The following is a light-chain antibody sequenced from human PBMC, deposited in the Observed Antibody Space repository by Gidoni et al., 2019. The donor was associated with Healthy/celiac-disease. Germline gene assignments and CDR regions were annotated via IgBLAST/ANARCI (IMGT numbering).Light chain of an antibody. Sequence: EIVLTQSPATLSFSPGERATLSCRASQSVSSYLAWYQQKPGQAPRLLIYDASNRATGIPARFSGSGSGTDFTLTISSLEPEDFAVYYCQQRSNWPPALTFXGXTKVEIK. V-gene: IGKV3-11*01. CDR1: QSVSSY. J-gene: IGKJ4*01. CDR2: DAS. CDR3: QQRSNWPPALT.